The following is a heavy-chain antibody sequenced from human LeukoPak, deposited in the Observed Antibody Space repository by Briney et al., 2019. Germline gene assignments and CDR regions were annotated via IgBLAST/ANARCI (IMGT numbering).Heavy chain of an antibody. V-gene: IGHV4-59*01. CDR2: IYYSGST. Sequence: SETLSLTCTVFGGSISSYYWSWIRQPPGKGLEWIGYIYYSGSTNYNPSLKSRVTISVDTSKNQFSLKLSSVTAADTAVYYCARLYYDSSGYDAFDIWGQGTMVTVSS. D-gene: IGHD3-22*01. J-gene: IGHJ3*02. CDR3: ARLYYDSSGYDAFDI. CDR1: GGSISSYY.